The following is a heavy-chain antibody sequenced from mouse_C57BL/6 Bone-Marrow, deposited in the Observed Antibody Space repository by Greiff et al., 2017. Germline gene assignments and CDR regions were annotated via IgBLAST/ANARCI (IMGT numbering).Heavy chain of an antibody. J-gene: IGHJ4*01. Sequence: VQLQQSGAELVRPGASVKLSCKASGYTFTDYYINWVKQRPGQGLEWIARIYPGSGNTYYNEKFKGKATLTAEKSSSTAYMQLSSLTSEDSAVYFCARGGTGTRAMDYWGQGTSVTVSS. CDR3: ARGGTGTRAMDY. CDR2: IYPGSGNT. V-gene: IGHV1-76*01. D-gene: IGHD4-1*01. CDR1: GYTFTDYY.